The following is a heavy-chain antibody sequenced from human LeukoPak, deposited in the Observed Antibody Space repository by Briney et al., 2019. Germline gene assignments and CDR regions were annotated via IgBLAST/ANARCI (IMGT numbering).Heavy chain of an antibody. D-gene: IGHD6-13*01. CDR1: GGTFSSYA. Sequence: GSSVKVSCKASGGTFSSYAISWVRQAPGQGLEWMGGIIPIFGTANYAQKFQGRVTIITDESTSTAYMELSSLRSEDTAVYYCARGPYSSSWSYFDYWGQGTLVTVSS. J-gene: IGHJ4*02. CDR3: ARGPYSSSWSYFDY. V-gene: IGHV1-69*05. CDR2: IIPIFGTA.